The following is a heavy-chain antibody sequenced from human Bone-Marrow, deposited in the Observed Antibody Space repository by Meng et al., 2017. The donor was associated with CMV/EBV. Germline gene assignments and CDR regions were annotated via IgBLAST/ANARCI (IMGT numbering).Heavy chain of an antibody. D-gene: IGHD2-2*02. Sequence: ASVKVSCKASGGTFSSSSLMWVRQAPGQGLEWMGWINPNSGGTNYAQKFQGRVTMTRDTSISTAYMELSRLRSDDTAVYYCARDGIVVVPAAIQGSNYYYYGMDVWGQGTTVTVSS. CDR2: INPNSGGT. J-gene: IGHJ6*02. CDR3: ARDGIVVVPAAIQGSNYYYYGMDV. CDR1: GGTFSSSS. V-gene: IGHV1-2*02.